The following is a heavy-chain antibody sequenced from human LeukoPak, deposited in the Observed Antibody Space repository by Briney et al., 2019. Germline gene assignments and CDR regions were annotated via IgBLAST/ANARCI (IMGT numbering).Heavy chain of an antibody. CDR1: GFTFSSYG. V-gene: IGHV3-30*18. J-gene: IGHJ4*02. D-gene: IGHD6-19*01. CDR2: ISIDGTNN. CDR3: AKGRVRGAVADNRGDY. Sequence: GKSLRLSCAASGFTFSSYGMHWVRQAPGKGLEWVAFISIDGTNNYYADSVKGRFTISRDNSKNTLYLHMNSLRAEDTTVYYCAKGRVRGAVADNRGDYWGQGTLVTVCS.